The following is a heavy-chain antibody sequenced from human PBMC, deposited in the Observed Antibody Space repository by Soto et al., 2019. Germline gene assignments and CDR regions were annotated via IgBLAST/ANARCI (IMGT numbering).Heavy chain of an antibody. CDR1: GDSIRSYY. J-gene: IGHJ4*02. CDR2: VYYGGST. CDR3: AGEGALATFGVV. Sequence: LSLTCTVSGDSIRSYYWTWIRQPPGRGLEWIGHVYYGGSTNYNPPLQSRVTISLDTSKNQFSLRLTSMTAADAAVYYCAGEGALATFGVVWGQGTRVTVSS. D-gene: IGHD3-3*01. V-gene: IGHV4-59*01.